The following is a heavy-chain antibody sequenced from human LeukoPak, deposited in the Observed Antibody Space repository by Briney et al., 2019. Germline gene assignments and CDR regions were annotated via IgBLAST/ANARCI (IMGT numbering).Heavy chain of an antibody. J-gene: IGHJ5*02. CDR1: GYSFTSYW. CDR3: ARAQWFGESGTNWFDP. Sequence: GESLKISCKGSGYSFTSYWIGWVRQMPGKGLEWMGIIYPGDSDTRYSPSFQGQVTISADKSISTAYLQWSSLKASDTAMYYCARAQWFGESGTNWFDPWGQGTLVTVSS. CDR2: IYPGDSDT. D-gene: IGHD3-10*01. V-gene: IGHV5-51*01.